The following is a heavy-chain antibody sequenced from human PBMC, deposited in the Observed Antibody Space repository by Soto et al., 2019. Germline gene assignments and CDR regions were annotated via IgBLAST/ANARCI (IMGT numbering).Heavy chain of an antibody. J-gene: IGHJ6*02. CDR1: GYTFTSYG. Sequence: GASVKVSCKASGYTFTSYGISWVRQAPGQGLEWMGWISAYNGNTNYAQKLQGRVTITTDTSTSTAYMELSSLRSDDTAVYYCARGVVVPAAMAHYYYYGMDVWGQGTTVTVSS. CDR2: ISAYNGNT. CDR3: ARGVVVPAAMAHYYYYGMDV. D-gene: IGHD2-2*01. V-gene: IGHV1-18*01.